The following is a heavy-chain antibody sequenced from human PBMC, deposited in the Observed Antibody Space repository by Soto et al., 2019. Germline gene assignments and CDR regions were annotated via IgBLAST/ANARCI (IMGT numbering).Heavy chain of an antibody. V-gene: IGHV3-21*03. CDR1: GFDFTTFS. J-gene: IGHJ4*02. CDR3: ARRPVNFCSGYPEAFDF. CDR2: ISPSSPYT. D-gene: IGHD3-3*01. Sequence: EVQLVESGGGLVKPGGSLRLSCAGSGFDFTTFSMNWVRQAPGKGLEWVSFISPSSPYTSYADSVKGRFIISGDNAENSVYLQMNSLRAEDTGVYYCARRPVNFCSGYPEAFDFWGPGTLVIVTS.